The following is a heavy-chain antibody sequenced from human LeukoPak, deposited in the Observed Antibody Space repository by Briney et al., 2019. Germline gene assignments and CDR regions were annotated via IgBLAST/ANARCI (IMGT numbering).Heavy chain of an antibody. Sequence: SETLSLTCTVSGGSISSGDYYWSWIRQPPGKGLEWIGYIYYSGSTYYNPSLKSRVTISVDTSKNQLSLKLSSVTAADTAVYYWARDSSYYDSRGPDAFDIWGQGTRVTVSS. D-gene: IGHD3-22*01. CDR1: GGSISSGDYY. CDR3: ARDSSYYDSRGPDAFDI. V-gene: IGHV4-30-4*01. J-gene: IGHJ3*02. CDR2: IYYSGST.